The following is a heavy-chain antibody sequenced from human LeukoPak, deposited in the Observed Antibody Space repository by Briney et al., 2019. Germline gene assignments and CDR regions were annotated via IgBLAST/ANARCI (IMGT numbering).Heavy chain of an antibody. CDR2: ISGSGGST. D-gene: IGHD5-18*01. Sequence: GRSLRLSCAASGFTFSGFGMHWVRQAPGRGLEWVSAISGSGGSTYYADSVRGRFTISRDNSKNTLHLQMNGLRAEDTALYYCARYSYGYGMDVWGQGTSVTVSS. J-gene: IGHJ6*02. CDR1: GFTFSGFG. V-gene: IGHV3-23*01. CDR3: ARYSYGYGMDV.